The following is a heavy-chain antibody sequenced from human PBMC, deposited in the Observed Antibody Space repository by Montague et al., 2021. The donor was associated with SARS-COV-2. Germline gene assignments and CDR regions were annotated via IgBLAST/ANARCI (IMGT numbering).Heavy chain of an antibody. V-gene: IGHV4-4*02. CDR2: IYHSGST. CDR1: GASITSSNW. CDR3: ARQIQQVVLSPAKLTNWFDP. D-gene: IGHD2-15*01. Sequence: SETLSLTCTVSGASITSSNWWNWVRQPPGKGLEWIGQIYHSGSTNYNQSLKSRLTLSLDKSKNQFSLSLSSVTAADTAVYYCARQIQQVVLSPAKLTNWFDPWGLGTLVTVAS. J-gene: IGHJ5*02.